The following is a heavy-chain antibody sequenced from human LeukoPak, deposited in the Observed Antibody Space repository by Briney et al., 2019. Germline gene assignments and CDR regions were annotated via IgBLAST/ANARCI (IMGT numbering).Heavy chain of an antibody. CDR3: ARDQNAIVVVTAIDY. J-gene: IGHJ4*02. Sequence: GGSLRLSCAASGFMFNTYAMHWVRQAPGKGLEWVAAISGDGSNKYYADSVKGRFTISRDNSKITLYLQMNSLRAEDTAVYYCARDQNAIVVVTAIDYWGQGTLVTVSS. V-gene: IGHV3-30-3*01. CDR1: GFMFNTYA. CDR2: ISGDGSNK. D-gene: IGHD2-21*02.